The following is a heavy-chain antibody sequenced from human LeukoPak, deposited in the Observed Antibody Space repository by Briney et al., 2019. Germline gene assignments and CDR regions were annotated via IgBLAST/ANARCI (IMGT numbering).Heavy chain of an antibody. CDR2: ISSNGGST. V-gene: IGHV3-64D*09. CDR1: GFTFSIYT. Sequence: PGGSLRLSCSASGFTFSIYTMYWVRQAPGKGLEYVSGISSNGGSTYYADSVKGRFTISRENSRDTMYLHMSNLRAEDTAVYYCVKPSYGDSFFDYWGQGTLVTVSS. CDR3: VKPSYGDSFFDY. D-gene: IGHD4-17*01. J-gene: IGHJ4*02.